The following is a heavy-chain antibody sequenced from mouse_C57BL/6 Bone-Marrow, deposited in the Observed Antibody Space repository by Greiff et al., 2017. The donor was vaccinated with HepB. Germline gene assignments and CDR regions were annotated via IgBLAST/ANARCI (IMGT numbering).Heavy chain of an antibody. CDR2: IYPRSGNT. V-gene: IGHV1-81*01. CDR3: ARSGYYDYVPFAY. Sequence: QVQLQQSGAELARPGASVKLSCKASGYTFTSHGISWVKQRTGQGLEWIGEIYPRSGNTYYNEKFKGKATLTADKSSSTAYMELRSLTSEDSAVYFCARSGYYDYVPFAYWGQGTLVTVSA. J-gene: IGHJ3*01. CDR1: GYTFTSHG. D-gene: IGHD2-4*01.